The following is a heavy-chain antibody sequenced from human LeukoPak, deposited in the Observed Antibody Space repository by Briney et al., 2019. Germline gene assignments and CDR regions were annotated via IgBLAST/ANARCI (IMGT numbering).Heavy chain of an antibody. CDR1: GFTVSSNY. J-gene: IGHJ5*02. CDR2: IYSGGST. Sequence: GGSLRLSCAASGFTVSSNYMSWVRQAPGKGLEWVSVIYSGGSTYYADSVKGRFTISRDNSKNTLYLQMNSLRAEDTAVYYCARAYCGGDCYSPRLDWFDPWGQGTLVTVSS. CDR3: ARAYCGGDCYSPRLDWFDP. V-gene: IGHV3-53*05. D-gene: IGHD2-21*02.